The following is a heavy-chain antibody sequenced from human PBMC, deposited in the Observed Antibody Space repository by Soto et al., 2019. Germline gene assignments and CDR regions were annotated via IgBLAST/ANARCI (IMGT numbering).Heavy chain of an antibody. J-gene: IGHJ3*02. Sequence: GASVEVSCKASGYTFTSYDINRVRQATGEGLEWMGWMNPNSGNTGYAQKFQGRVTMTRNNSISTAYMELRSLRSEDPAVYYCARGQSYGSGSRDAFDIWGQGTMVTVSS. CDR3: ARGQSYGSGSRDAFDI. V-gene: IGHV1-8*01. CDR2: MNPNSGNT. D-gene: IGHD3-10*01. CDR1: GYTFTSYD.